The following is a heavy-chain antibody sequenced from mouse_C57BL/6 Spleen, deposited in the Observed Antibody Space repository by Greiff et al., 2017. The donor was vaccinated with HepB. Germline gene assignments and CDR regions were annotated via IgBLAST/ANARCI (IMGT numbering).Heavy chain of an antibody. CDR3: AGWLQDYFDY. J-gene: IGHJ2*01. CDR2: INPNNGGT. V-gene: IGHV1-26*01. CDR1: GYTFTDYY. Sequence: VQLQQSGPELVKPGASVKISCKASGYTFTDYYMNWVKQSHGKSLEWIGDINPNNGGTSYNQKFKGKATLTVDKSSSTAYMELRSLTSEDSAVYYCAGWLQDYFDYWGQGTTLTVSS. D-gene: IGHD2-2*01.